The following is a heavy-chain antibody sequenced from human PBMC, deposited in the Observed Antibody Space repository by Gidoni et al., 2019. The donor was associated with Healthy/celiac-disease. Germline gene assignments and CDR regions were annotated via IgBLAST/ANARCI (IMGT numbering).Heavy chain of an antibody. CDR1: GYSISSGYY. CDR3: ARDRKYSGYDPLGV. V-gene: IGHV4-38-2*02. D-gene: IGHD5-12*01. J-gene: IGHJ6*04. CDR2: IYHSGST. Sequence: QVQLQESGPGLVKPSETLSLTCAVPGYSISSGYYWGWIRQPPGKGLEWIGSIYHSGSTYYNPSLKSRVTISVDTSKNQFSLKLSSVTAADTAVYYCARDRKYSGYDPLGVWGKGTTVTVSS.